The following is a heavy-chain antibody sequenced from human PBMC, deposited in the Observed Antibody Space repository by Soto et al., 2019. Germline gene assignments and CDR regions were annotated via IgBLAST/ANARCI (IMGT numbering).Heavy chain of an antibody. Sequence: ASVKVSCKVSGYTLTELSMHWVRQAPGKGLEWMGGFDPEDGETIYAQKFQGRVTMTEDTSTDTAYMELSSLRSEDTAVYYCATYIWNYCWFDPWGQGTLVTVAS. CDR1: GYTLTELS. V-gene: IGHV1-24*01. J-gene: IGHJ5*02. CDR3: ATYIWNYCWFDP. CDR2: FDPEDGET. D-gene: IGHD1-7*01.